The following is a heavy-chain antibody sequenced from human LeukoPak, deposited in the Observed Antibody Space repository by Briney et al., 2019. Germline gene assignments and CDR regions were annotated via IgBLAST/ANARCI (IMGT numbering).Heavy chain of an antibody. V-gene: IGHV3-33*05. J-gene: IGHJ4*02. CDR1: GFTFRTYA. Sequence: GGSLRLSCAASGFTFRTYAMHWVRQAPGKGLEWVAVISYDGSDKNYAKSVRGRFTISRDNSKNTLYLQMNSLRAEDTAVYYCAKGDIVGTTGENNFDYWGPGTLVTVSS. D-gene: IGHD5-12*01. CDR3: AKGDIVGTTGENNFDY. CDR2: ISYDGSDK.